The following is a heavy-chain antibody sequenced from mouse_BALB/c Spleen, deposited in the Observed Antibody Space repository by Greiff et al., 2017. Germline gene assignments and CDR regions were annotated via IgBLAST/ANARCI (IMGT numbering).Heavy chain of an antibody. CDR2: ISYDGSN. V-gene: IGHV3-6*02. Sequence: VQLKESGPGLVKPSQSLSLTCSVTGYSITSGYYWNWIRQFPGNKLEWMGYISYDGSNNYNPSLKNRISITRDTSKNQFFLKLNSVTTEDTATYYCARDQGRQAGFVYWGQGTLVTVSA. CDR3: ARDQGRQAGFVY. CDR1: GYSITSGYY. J-gene: IGHJ3*01. D-gene: IGHD6-1*01.